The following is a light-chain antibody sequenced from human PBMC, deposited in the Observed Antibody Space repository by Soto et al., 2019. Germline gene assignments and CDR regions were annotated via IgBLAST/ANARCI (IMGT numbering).Light chain of an antibody. V-gene: IGKV1-9*01. J-gene: IGKJ5*01. CDR2: AAS. Sequence: TQSPCSLWACVGNGLPITCRTSQAIKIFLVCYQKKAGKAPTLLSYAASTLQSGGPSRFSGSGSGTAFTLPISSLQSEDFATYYCQQLNSYPITFGQGTRLEIK. CDR1: QAIKIF. CDR3: QQLNSYPIT.